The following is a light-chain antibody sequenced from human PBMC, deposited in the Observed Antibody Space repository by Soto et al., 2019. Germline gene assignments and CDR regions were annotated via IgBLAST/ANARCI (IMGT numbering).Light chain of an antibody. J-gene: IGKJ4*01. V-gene: IGKV3-11*01. Sequence: EIVLTQSPATLSLSPGERATISCRASQSVSSYLAWYQQKPGQAPRLLIYDASNRATGIPARFSGSGSGTDFTLTFSSLEPEDFAVYYCQQCSNWGAGTFGGGTKAEIK. CDR2: DAS. CDR3: QQCSNWGAGT. CDR1: QSVSSY.